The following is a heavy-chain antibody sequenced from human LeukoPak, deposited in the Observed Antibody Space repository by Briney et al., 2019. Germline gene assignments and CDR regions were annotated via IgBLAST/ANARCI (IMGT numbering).Heavy chain of an antibody. CDR2: ISAYNGNK. CDR1: GYNFAGYY. D-gene: IGHD1-26*01. J-gene: IGHJ4*02. V-gene: IGHV1-18*01. CDR3: ARDIVGGYSGTRVLDY. Sequence: ASVKVSCKGSGYNFAGYYIHWVRQAPGQGLEWMGWISAYNGNKNYAQQFQGRVTMTTDTSTSTAYMELRSLRSDDTAVYYCARDIVGGYSGTRVLDYWGQGTLVTVSS.